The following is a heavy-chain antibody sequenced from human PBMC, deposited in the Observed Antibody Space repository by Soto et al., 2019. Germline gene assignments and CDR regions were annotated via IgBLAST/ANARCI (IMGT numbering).Heavy chain of an antibody. CDR2: VSGYNGKT. J-gene: IGHJ4*02. Sequence: VPMVQSRGEVKKPGASFQVSCKTSGYTFTSFGVSWVRQAPGQGLEWMGWVSGYNGKTTYAQTLQRRVTMTADTSTSTVYMELRGLRSDDTAVYFCARDKMMDDFGLATYDYWGQGTTGTVAS. CDR3: ARDKMMDDFGLATYDY. CDR1: GYTFTSFG. V-gene: IGHV1-18*04. D-gene: IGHD3-10*01.